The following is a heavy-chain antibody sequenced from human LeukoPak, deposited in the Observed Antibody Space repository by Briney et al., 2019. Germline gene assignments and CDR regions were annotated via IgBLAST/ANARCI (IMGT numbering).Heavy chain of an antibody. Sequence: SQTLSLTCDISGDIIYSNSAAWNWIRQSPSRVLEWLGRTYYRSKWNYDYALSVKSRINIRPDTSKKQFSLQLNSVPPEDTAVYYCARGPTCIGDGCLEHWFDPWGQGTLVIVSS. CDR3: ARGPTCIGDGCLEHWFDP. J-gene: IGHJ5*02. D-gene: IGHD2-15*01. CDR1: GDIIYSNSAA. CDR2: TYYRSKWNY. V-gene: IGHV6-1*01.